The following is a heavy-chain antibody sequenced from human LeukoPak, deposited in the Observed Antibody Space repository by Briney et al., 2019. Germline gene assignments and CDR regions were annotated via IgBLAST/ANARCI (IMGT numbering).Heavy chain of an antibody. D-gene: IGHD6-19*01. J-gene: IGHJ4*02. V-gene: IGHV1-2*06. Sequence: ASVKVSCKASGYTFTGYYMHWVRQAPGQGLEWMGRINPNSGGTNYAQKFQGRGTMTRDTPISTAYMELNRLRSDDTAVYYCERGASSGWNFDYWGQGTLVTVSS. CDR3: ERGASSGWNFDY. CDR1: GYTFTGYY. CDR2: INPNSGGT.